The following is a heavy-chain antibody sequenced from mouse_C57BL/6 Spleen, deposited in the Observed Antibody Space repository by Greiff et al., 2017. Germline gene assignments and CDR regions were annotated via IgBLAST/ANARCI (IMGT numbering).Heavy chain of an antibody. V-gene: IGHV1-52*01. CDR2: IDPSDSET. Sequence: QVQLQQPGAELVRPGSSVKLSCKASGYTFTSYWMHWVKQRPIQGLEWIGNIDPSDSETHYNQKFQDKATLTVDNSSSTAYMQLSSRTSEDSAVYYGEKGRDYYGSSPYYFDYWGQGTTLTVSS. CDR1: GYTFTSYW. D-gene: IGHD1-1*01. CDR3: EKGRDYYGSSPYYFDY. J-gene: IGHJ2*01.